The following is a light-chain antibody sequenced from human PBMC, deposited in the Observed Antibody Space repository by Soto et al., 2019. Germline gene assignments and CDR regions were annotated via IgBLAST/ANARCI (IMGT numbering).Light chain of an antibody. CDR1: QSLVYSDGNTY. CDR3: VPFSHLPRM. J-gene: IGKJ1*01. Sequence: DIVLTQTPLSSPVTLGQPASISCRSSQSLVYSDGNTYLSWLQQRPGQPPRLLIYKISNRFSGVPDRFSGSGAGTDFAMKIRRVEAEDVELYSYVPFSHLPRMFGHGTMVQIK. V-gene: IGKV2-24*01. CDR2: KIS.